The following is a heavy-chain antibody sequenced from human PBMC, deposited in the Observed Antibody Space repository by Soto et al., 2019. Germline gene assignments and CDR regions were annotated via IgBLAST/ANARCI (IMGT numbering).Heavy chain of an antibody. J-gene: IGHJ4*02. CDR3: ARHASTVGGRLDY. D-gene: IGHD1-26*01. CDR2: IYYSGST. Sequence: QVQLQESGPGLVKPSETLSLTCAVSGGSISSYYWSWIRQPPGKGLEWLGYIYYSGSTNYNPSLNRRVTISVDTSKNQYSLKLISVTAADTAVYYCARHASTVGGRLDYWGQGTLVIVSS. CDR1: GGSISSYY. V-gene: IGHV4-59*08.